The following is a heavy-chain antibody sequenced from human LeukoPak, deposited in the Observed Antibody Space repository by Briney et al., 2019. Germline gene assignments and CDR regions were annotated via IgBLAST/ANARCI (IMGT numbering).Heavy chain of an antibody. J-gene: IGHJ5*02. CDR1: GGSFSGYY. Sequence: SETLSLTCAVYGGSFSGYYWSWIRQPPGKGLEGIGSIYYSGSTYYNPSLKSRVTISVDTSKNQFSMKLSSVTAADTAVYYCARVQRITIFGVVHNWFDPWGQGTLVTVSS. D-gene: IGHD3-3*01. CDR3: ARVQRITIFGVVHNWFDP. V-gene: IGHV4-34*01. CDR2: IYYSGST.